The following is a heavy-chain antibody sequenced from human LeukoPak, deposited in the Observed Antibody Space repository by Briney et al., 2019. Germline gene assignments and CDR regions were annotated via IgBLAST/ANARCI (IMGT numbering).Heavy chain of an antibody. CDR3: ARDRFVVGRAIYFDF. CDR2: IKQDGSEQ. J-gene: IGHJ4*02. Sequence: GGSLRLSCAASGFTFSSYWMSWVRQAPGKGLEWVANIKQDGSEQYYVDSVNGRFIISRDNAENSLYLQMDSLRAEDTAVYYCARDRFVVGRAIYFDFWGRGTLVTVSS. D-gene: IGHD2-2*01. CDR1: GFTFSSYW. V-gene: IGHV3-7*03.